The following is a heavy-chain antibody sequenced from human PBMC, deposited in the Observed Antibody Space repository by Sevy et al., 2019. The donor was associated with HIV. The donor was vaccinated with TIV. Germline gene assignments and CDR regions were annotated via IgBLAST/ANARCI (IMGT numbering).Heavy chain of an antibody. D-gene: IGHD4-17*01. CDR1: GGPMTTYY. J-gene: IGHJ5*02. Sequence: SETLSLTCTVSGGPMTTYYWSWLRQPPGKGLEWIGYVYYSGSTNYNPSLKSRVTISVDTSKNQFSLKLTSVTAADTAVYYCAKGFYGAFHPWGQGTLVTVSS. CDR2: VYYSGST. V-gene: IGHV4-59*03. CDR3: AKGFYGAFHP.